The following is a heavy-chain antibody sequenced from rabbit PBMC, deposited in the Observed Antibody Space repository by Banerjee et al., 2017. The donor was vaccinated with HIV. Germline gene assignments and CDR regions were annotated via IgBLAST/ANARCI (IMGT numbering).Heavy chain of an antibody. CDR1: GLDFSSSYW. J-gene: IGHJ3*01. CDR3: ARGGGAGYGYNL. V-gene: IGHV1S45*01. CDR2: IYTSSGST. D-gene: IGHD6-1*01. Sequence: QEQLVEYGGDLVQPEGSLTLTCKASGLDFSSSYWICWVRQAPGKGLEWIACIYTSSGSTWYASWVNGRFSISKTSSTAVTLQMTSLTAADTATYFCARGGGAGYGYNLWGQGTLVTVS.